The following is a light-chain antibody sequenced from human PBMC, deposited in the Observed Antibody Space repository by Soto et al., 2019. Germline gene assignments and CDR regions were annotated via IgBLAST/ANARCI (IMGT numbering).Light chain of an antibody. CDR1: SSNIGAGYD. J-gene: IGLJ2*01. Sequence: QAVVTQPPSVSGAPGQRVTISCTGSSSNIGAGYDVHWYQQLPGTAPKLLIYGNSNRPSGVPDRFSGSKSGTSASLAITGLQAEDEADYYCVTWDNSLSAPVVFGGGTKLTVL. CDR2: GNS. V-gene: IGLV1-40*01. CDR3: VTWDNSLSAPVV.